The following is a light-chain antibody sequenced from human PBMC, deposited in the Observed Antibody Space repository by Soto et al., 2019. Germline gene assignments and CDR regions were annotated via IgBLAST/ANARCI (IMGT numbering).Light chain of an antibody. CDR3: QQYTTYPWT. V-gene: IGKV1-5*01. Sequence: DIQMTQSPSTLSASVGDRVTITCRASQSISSWLAWYQQKPGRAPKVLIFDASSLESGVQSRFSGSGSATEFTLTIRSLQPDDFATYYCQQYTTYPWTFGQGTKVDIK. CDR2: DAS. CDR1: QSISSW. J-gene: IGKJ1*01.